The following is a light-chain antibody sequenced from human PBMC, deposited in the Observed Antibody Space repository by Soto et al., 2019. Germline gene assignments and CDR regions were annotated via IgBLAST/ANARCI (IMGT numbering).Light chain of an antibody. J-gene: IGLJ1*01. CDR3: SSYTTSSTYV. V-gene: IGLV2-14*01. Sequence: QSALTQPASVSGSPGQSITIPCTGTSSDVGGYNYVSWYQHRPGKAPKLIIYDVTNRPSGVSNRFSGSKSGNTASLTISGLQAEDEADYYCSSYTTSSTYVFGTGTKLTVL. CDR1: SSDVGGYNY. CDR2: DVT.